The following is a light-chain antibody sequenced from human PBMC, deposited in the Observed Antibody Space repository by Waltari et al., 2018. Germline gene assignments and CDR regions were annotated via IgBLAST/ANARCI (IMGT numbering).Light chain of an antibody. CDR3: CSYAGSYTYV. CDR2: DVS. V-gene: IGLV2-11*01. Sequence: QSALTHPSPVSGSPGQSVTISCTGTSSYVSGYNYVSWYQQHPGKAPKLMIYDVSKRPSGVPDRFSGSKSGNTASLTISGLQAEDEADYYCCSYAGSYTYVFGTGTKVTVL. CDR1: SSYVSGYNY. J-gene: IGLJ1*01.